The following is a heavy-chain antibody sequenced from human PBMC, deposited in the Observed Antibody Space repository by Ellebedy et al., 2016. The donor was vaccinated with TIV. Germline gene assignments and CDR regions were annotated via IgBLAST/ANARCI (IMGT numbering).Heavy chain of an antibody. V-gene: IGHV3-23*01. CDR1: GFTFSSYS. D-gene: IGHD2-2*01. Sequence: GESLKISCAASGFTFSSYSMNWVRQAPGKGLEWVSAISGSGGSTYYADSVKGRYTISRDNSKNTLYLQMNSLRAEDTAVYYCAKEGPAAMKPARNWFDPWGQGTLVTVSS. CDR2: ISGSGGST. J-gene: IGHJ5*02. CDR3: AKEGPAAMKPARNWFDP.